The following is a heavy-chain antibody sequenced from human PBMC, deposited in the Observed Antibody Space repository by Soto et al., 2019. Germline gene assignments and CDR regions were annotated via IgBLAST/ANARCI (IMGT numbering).Heavy chain of an antibody. D-gene: IGHD3-10*01. CDR2: ISGSGGST. J-gene: IGHJ4*02. Sequence: GGSLRLSCAASGFTFSSYAMSWVRQAPGKGLEWVSAISGSGGSTHYADSVKGRFTISRDNSKNTLYLQMNSLRAEDTAVYYCAKDSRLLWFGELLPDYWGQGTLVTVSS. CDR3: AKDSRLLWFGELLPDY. V-gene: IGHV3-23*01. CDR1: GFTFSSYA.